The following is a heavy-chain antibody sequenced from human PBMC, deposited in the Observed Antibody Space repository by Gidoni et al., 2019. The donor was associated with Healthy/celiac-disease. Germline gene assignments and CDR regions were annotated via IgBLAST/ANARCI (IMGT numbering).Heavy chain of an antibody. Sequence: QVQLQESGPGLVKPSQTLSLTCTVSGGSISSGGYYWSWIRQHPGKGREWIGYIYYSGSTYYNPSLKSRVTISVDTSKNQFALKLSSVTAADTAVYYCARDHYDSSGFDYWGQGTLVTVSS. D-gene: IGHD3-22*01. J-gene: IGHJ4*02. CDR2: IYYSGST. CDR1: GGSISSGGYY. CDR3: ARDHYDSSGFDY. V-gene: IGHV4-31*03.